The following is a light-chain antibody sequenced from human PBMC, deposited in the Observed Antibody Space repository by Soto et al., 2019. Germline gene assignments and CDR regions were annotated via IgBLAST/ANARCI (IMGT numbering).Light chain of an antibody. Sequence: EIVLTHSPGTLSLSPGERATLSSSASQSVRTNNLAWYQQRPGQAPRLLIYGASLRATGIPDRFSGSGSGTDFTLTISRLEPEDLAVYYCQQYDGSVWTFGQGTKVDIK. CDR3: QQYDGSVWT. CDR1: QSVRTNN. V-gene: IGKV3-20*01. J-gene: IGKJ1*01. CDR2: GAS.